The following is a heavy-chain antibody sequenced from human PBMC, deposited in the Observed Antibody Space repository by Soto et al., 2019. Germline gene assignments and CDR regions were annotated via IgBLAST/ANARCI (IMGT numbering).Heavy chain of an antibody. CDR1: GYTFTSYA. D-gene: IGHD2-15*01. V-gene: IGHV1-3*01. Sequence: ASVKVSCKASGYTFTSYAMYWVRQAPGQRLEWMGWINAGNGNTKYSQKFQGRVTITRDTSASTAYMELSSLRSEDTAVYYCASGCSGGSCYPVAGRFDYWGQGTLVTVSS. J-gene: IGHJ4*02. CDR2: INAGNGNT. CDR3: ASGCSGGSCYPVAGRFDY.